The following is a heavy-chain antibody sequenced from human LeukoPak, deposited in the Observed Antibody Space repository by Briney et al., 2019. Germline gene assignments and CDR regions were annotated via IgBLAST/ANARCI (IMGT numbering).Heavy chain of an antibody. CDR1: GFTFA. Sequence: SGGSLRLSCAASGFTFAMHWVRQAPGKELEYVSAISSNGGSIHYANSVKGRFTISRDNSKNTLYLQMDSLRAEDMAVYYCARDTCGCGSGWHLYWYFDLWGRGTLVTVSS. D-gene: IGHD6-19*01. J-gene: IGHJ2*01. V-gene: IGHV3-64*01. CDR3: ARDTCGCGSGWHLYWYFDL. CDR2: ISSNGGSI.